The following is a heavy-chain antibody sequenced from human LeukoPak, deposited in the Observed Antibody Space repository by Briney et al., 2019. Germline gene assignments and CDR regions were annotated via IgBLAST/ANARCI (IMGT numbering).Heavy chain of an antibody. CDR1: GGTFGSYA. J-gene: IGHJ5*02. V-gene: IGHV1-69*04. Sequence: SVKVSCKASGGTFGSYAISWVRQAPGQGLEWMGRIIPILGIANYAQKFQGRVTITADKSTSTAYMELSSLRSEDTAVYYCARGIAAAGIYNWFDPWGRGTLVTVSS. CDR2: IIPILGIA. D-gene: IGHD6-13*01. CDR3: ARGIAAAGIYNWFDP.